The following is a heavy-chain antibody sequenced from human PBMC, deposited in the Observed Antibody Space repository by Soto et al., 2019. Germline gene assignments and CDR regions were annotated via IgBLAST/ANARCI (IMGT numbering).Heavy chain of an antibody. CDR2: MSYDGTTK. CDR1: GFIFSNYV. J-gene: IGHJ4*02. D-gene: IGHD3-10*01. V-gene: IGHV3-30-3*01. CDR3: AREVLWSRYFDY. Sequence: QVQLVESGGGVVQPGRSLRLSCAASGFIFSNYVMYWVRQAPGKGLEWVAFMSYDGTTKSYADSVKGRFTISRDNYQNTLYLQMNSLRPEYTGVYYCAREVLWSRYFDYWGQGTLVTVSS.